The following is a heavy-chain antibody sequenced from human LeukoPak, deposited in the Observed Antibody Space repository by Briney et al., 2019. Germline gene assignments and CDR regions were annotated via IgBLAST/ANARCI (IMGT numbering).Heavy chain of an antibody. J-gene: IGHJ4*02. CDR3: ARDRSSSGLYYFDY. D-gene: IGHD6-19*01. CDR2: IIPIFDTA. Sequence: GASVKVSCKASGGTFSSYAISWVRQAPGQGLEWMGGIIPIFDTANYAQKFQGRVTITADESTSTAYMELSSLRSEDTAVYYCARDRSSSGLYYFDYWGQGTLVTVSS. CDR1: GGTFSSYA. V-gene: IGHV1-69*13.